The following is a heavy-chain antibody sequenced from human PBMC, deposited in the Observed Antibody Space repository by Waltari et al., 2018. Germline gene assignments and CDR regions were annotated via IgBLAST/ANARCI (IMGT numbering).Heavy chain of an antibody. V-gene: IGHV1-24*01. D-gene: IGHD3-22*01. J-gene: IGHJ4*02. CDR2: LDPEDGET. Sequence: QVQLVQSGAEVKKPGASVKVSCKVSGYTLTELSMHWVRQAPGKGLEWMGGLDPEDGETSYAQKFQGRVTMTEDTATDTAYMELSSLRSEDTAVYYCATGDDYDSSGYYTTFDYWGQGTLVTVSS. CDR3: ATGDDYDSSGYYTTFDY. CDR1: GYTLTELS.